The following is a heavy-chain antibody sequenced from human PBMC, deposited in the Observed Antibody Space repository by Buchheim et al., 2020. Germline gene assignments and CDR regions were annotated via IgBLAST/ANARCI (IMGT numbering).Heavy chain of an antibody. D-gene: IGHD6-13*01. V-gene: IGHV3-7*01. CDR1: GFTFSSYW. Sequence: EVQLVESGGGLVQPGGSLRLSCAASGFTFSSYWMSWVRQAPGKGLEWVANIKQDGSEKYHVDSVKGRFTISRDNAKNSLYLEMNSLRAEDTAVYYCVRDSSSSWYGGGNYWGQGTL. CDR3: VRDSSSSWYGGGNY. CDR2: IKQDGSEK. J-gene: IGHJ4*02.